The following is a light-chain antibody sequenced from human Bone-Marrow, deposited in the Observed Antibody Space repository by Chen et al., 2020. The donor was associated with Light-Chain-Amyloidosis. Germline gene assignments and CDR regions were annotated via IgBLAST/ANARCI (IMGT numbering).Light chain of an antibody. CDR2: GSS. CDR1: QTISSNY. V-gene: IGKV3-20*01. Sequence: EIVLTQSPGTLYLSPGEGANLSCRASQTISSNYLTWYQQKFGQAPRLLIYGSSSRSTCIPDRFTGSGSGTDFTLTINRLEPEDFAMYYCQQYGTSPLTFGGGTKVEIK. CDR3: QQYGTSPLT. J-gene: IGKJ4*01.